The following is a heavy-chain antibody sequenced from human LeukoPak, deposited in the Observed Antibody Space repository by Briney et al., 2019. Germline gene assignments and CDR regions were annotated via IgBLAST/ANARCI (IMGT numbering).Heavy chain of an antibody. J-gene: IGHJ3*02. CDR2: ISSSSSYI. CDR1: GFTFSSYS. V-gene: IGHV3-21*01. CDR3: ARAIVGAISDAFDI. D-gene: IGHD1-26*01. Sequence: GGSLRLSCAAPGFTFSSYSMNWVRQAPGEGLEWVSSISSSSSYIYYADSVKGRFTISRDNAKNSLYLQMNSLRAEDTAVYYCARAIVGAISDAFDIWGQGTMVTVSS.